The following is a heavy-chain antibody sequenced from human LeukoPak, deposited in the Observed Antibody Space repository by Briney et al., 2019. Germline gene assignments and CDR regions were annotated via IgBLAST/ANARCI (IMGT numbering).Heavy chain of an antibody. J-gene: IGHJ5*02. D-gene: IGHD1-1*01. CDR2: INPNNGGA. CDR1: GYTFTGYY. V-gene: IGHV1-2*02. Sequence: ASVKVSCKASGYTFTGYYMHWVRQAPGQGLEWMGWINPNNGGAKYAQKFQGRVTMTRDTSISTAYMELSSLISDDTAVYYCARGSSVRDWFDLWGQGTLVTVSS. CDR3: ARGSSVRDWFDL.